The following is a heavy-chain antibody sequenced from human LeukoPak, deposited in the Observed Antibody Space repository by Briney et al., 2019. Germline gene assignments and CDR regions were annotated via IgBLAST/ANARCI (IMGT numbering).Heavy chain of an antibody. CDR2: ISGSGGST. CDR1: GFTFSNYV. J-gene: IGHJ6*02. V-gene: IGHV3-23*01. Sequence: PGGSLRLSCAASGFTFSNYVMSWVRQAPGKGLEWVSGISGSGGSTYYADSVKGRFTTSRENSKNTLYLQMNSLRAEDTAVYYCAKDGVRGMDVWGQGTTVIVSS. CDR3: AKDGVRGMDV.